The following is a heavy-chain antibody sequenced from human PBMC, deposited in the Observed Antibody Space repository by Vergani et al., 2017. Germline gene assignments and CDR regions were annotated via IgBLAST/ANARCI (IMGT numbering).Heavy chain of an antibody. CDR3: ARQYMVRGENWFDP. CDR1: GGSISSYY. Sequence: QVQLQESGPGLVKPSETLSLTCTVSGGSISSYYWSWIRQPPGKGLEWIGYIYYSGSTNYNPSLKSRVTISVDTSKNQCSLKLSSVTAADTAVYYCARQYMVRGENWFDPWGQGTLVTVSS. J-gene: IGHJ5*02. CDR2: IYYSGST. V-gene: IGHV4-59*08. D-gene: IGHD3-10*01.